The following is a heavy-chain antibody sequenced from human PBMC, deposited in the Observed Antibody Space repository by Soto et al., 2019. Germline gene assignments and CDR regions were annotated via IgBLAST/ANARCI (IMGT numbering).Heavy chain of an antibody. D-gene: IGHD3-10*01. CDR1: DFSVSSNY. CDR3: ATDHTHYYYYNGMDV. V-gene: IGHV3-53*01. J-gene: IGHJ6*02. CDR2: IFRGGST. Sequence: EVQLVESGGGVIQPGGSLRLSCAASDFSVSSNYMSWVRQAPGKGLEWVAVIFRGGSTYYADSVQCRFTISRDSSENTLFLQMKSLRVEDTAVYYCATDHTHYYYYNGMDVWGPGTTVTV.